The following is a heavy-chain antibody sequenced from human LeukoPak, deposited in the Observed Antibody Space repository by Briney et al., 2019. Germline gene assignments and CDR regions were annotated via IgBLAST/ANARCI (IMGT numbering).Heavy chain of an antibody. V-gene: IGHV1-2*02. CDR3: ARDVVVPAAMNFEY. D-gene: IGHD2-2*01. CDR2: INPNRGDT. CDR1: GYTFTGYF. Sequence: GASVKVSCKASGYTFTGYFMHWVRQAPGQGLEWMGWINPNRGDTNYAQTFQGRVTMTRDTSISTAFLELSSLTSDDTAVYYCARDVVVPAAMNFEYWGQGTLVTVSS. J-gene: IGHJ4*02.